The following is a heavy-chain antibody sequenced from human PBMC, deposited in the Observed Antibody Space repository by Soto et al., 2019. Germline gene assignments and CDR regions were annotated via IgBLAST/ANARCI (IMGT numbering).Heavy chain of an antibody. Sequence: QVQLQESGPGLVKPSETLSLTCTVSGGSISSYYWSWIRQPPGKGLEWIGYIYYSGSTNYNPSLKRLVTXXVXTXXNQFSLKLSSVTAADTAVYYCASNYGDYDGGWFDPWGQGTLVTVSS. CDR1: GGSISSYY. D-gene: IGHD4-17*01. CDR3: ASNYGDYDGGWFDP. V-gene: IGHV4-59*08. J-gene: IGHJ5*02. CDR2: IYYSGST.